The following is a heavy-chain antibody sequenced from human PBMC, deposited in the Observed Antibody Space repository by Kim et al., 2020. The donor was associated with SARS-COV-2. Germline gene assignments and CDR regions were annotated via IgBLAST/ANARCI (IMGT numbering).Heavy chain of an antibody. V-gene: IGHV1-46*01. Sequence: ASVKVSCKASGYTFTSYYMHWVRQAPGQGLEWMGIINPSGGSTSYAQKFQGRVTMTRDTSTSTVYMELSSLRSEDTAVYYCAGVPARDSSGYYYSYYYYGMDVWGQGTTVTVSS. CDR2: INPSGGST. CDR1: GYTFTSYY. CDR3: AGVPARDSSGYYYSYYYYGMDV. J-gene: IGHJ6*02. D-gene: IGHD3-22*01.